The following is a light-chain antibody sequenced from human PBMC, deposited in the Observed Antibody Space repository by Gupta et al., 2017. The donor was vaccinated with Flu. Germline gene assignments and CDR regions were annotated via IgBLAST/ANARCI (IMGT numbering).Light chain of an antibody. Sequence: QSVLPQPPSVSAAPGRTVTFSCSGCSSIVGNNDVSWFQQLPGTAPKLLIFEDNKRPSGSPDRFSGSKSGTSATLGITGLQTGDEADYYCGTWDGSLSVWVFGGGTKLTVL. CDR1: SSIVGNND. V-gene: IGLV1-51*02. J-gene: IGLJ3*02. CDR3: GTWDGSLSVWV. CDR2: EDN.